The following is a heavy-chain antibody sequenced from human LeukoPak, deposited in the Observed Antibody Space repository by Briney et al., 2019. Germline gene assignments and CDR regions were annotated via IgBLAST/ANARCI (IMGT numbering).Heavy chain of an antibody. CDR2: INHSGRT. D-gene: IGHD3-22*01. V-gene: IGHV4-34*01. Sequence: SETLSLTCAVYGGSLSGYNWFWIRQPPGKGPEWIGKINHSGRTNYNPSLKSRVTISIDKSENRFSVKLTSVTAADSAVYFCARAYYYDSTGYLEDEYWGQGTLVAVSS. J-gene: IGHJ4*02. CDR1: GGSLSGYN. CDR3: ARAYYYDSTGYLEDEY.